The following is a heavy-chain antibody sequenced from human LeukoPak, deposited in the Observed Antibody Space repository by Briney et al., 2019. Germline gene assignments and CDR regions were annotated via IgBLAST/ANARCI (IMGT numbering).Heavy chain of an antibody. CDR2: ISAYNGNT. Sequence: ASVKVSCKSSGYTFTSYGISWERQAPGQGLEWMGWISAYNGNTNYAQKLQGRVTMTTDTSTSTAYMELRSLRSDDTAVYYCATGRRFRTFDYWGQGTLVTVSS. CDR1: GYTFTSYG. CDR3: ATGRRFRTFDY. J-gene: IGHJ4*02. D-gene: IGHD5-24*01. V-gene: IGHV1-18*01.